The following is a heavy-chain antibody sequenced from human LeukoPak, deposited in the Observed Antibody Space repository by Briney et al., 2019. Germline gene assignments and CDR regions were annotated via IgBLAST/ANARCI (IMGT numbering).Heavy chain of an antibody. D-gene: IGHD2-21*02. CDR3: AKDLHIVVVTAILDY. Sequence: GGSLRLSCAASGFTFSSYGMHWVRQAPGKGLEWVAVIWYDGSNKYYADSVKGRFTISRDNSKNTLYLQMNSLRAEDTAVYYCAKDLHIVVVTAILDYWGQGTLVTVSS. CDR1: GFTFSSYG. V-gene: IGHV3-33*06. J-gene: IGHJ4*02. CDR2: IWYDGSNK.